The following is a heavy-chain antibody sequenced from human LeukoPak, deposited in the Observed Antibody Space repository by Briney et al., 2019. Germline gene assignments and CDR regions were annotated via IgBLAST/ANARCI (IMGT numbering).Heavy chain of an antibody. V-gene: IGHV3-21*01. CDR1: GFTFSSYS. J-gene: IGHJ4*02. CDR3: ATEGALLWFRDPALDY. CDR2: ISSSSSYI. Sequence: GGSLRLSCAASGFTFSSYSINWVRQAPGKGLEWVSSISSSSSYIYYADSVKGRFTISRDNAKNSLYLQMNSLRAEDTAVYYCATEGALLWFRDPALDYWGQGTLVTVSS. D-gene: IGHD3-10*01.